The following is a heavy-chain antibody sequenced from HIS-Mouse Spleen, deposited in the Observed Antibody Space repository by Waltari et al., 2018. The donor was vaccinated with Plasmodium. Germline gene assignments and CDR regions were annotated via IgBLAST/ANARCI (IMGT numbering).Heavy chain of an antibody. CDR3: ARRGGSYYYFDY. CDR2: IYYSGST. D-gene: IGHD1-26*01. J-gene: IGHJ4*02. CDR1: GGSISSSSYY. Sequence: QLQLQESGPGLVKPSETLSLTCPVSGGSISSSSYYWGWIRKPPGKGLEWIGSIYYSGSTYYNPSLKSRVTISVETSKNQVSLKLSSVTAADTAVYYCARRGGSYYYFDYWGQGALVTVSS. V-gene: IGHV4-39*01.